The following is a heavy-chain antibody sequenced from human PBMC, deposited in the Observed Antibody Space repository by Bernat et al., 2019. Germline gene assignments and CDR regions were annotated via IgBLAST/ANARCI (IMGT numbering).Heavy chain of an antibody. CDR1: GGSISSSSYY. V-gene: IGHV4-39*01. CDR2: IYYSGST. Sequence: QLQLQESGPGLVKPSETLSLTCTVSGGSISSSSYYWGWIRQPPGKGLERIGSIYYSGSTYYNPSLKSRVTISVDTSKNQFSLKLSSVTAADTAVYYCARHVTQLNYFDYWGQGTLVTVSS. J-gene: IGHJ4*02. CDR3: ARHVTQLNYFDY.